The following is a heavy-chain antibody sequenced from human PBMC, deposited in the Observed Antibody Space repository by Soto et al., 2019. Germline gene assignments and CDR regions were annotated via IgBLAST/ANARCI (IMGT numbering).Heavy chain of an antibody. Sequence: SETLSLTCTVSGGSISSGDYYWSWIRQPPGKGLEWIGYIYYSGSTYYNPSLKSRVTISVDTSKNQFSLKLSSVTAADTAVYYCARHSSWYMGNAIDIWGQGTMVTVSS. J-gene: IGHJ3*02. D-gene: IGHD6-13*01. CDR3: ARHSSWYMGNAIDI. V-gene: IGHV4-30-4*01. CDR1: GGSISSGDYY. CDR2: IYYSGST.